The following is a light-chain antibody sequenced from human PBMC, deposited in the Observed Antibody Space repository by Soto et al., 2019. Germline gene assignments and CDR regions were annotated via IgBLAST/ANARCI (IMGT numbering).Light chain of an antibody. V-gene: IGKV2-28*01. CDR3: MQALQTPPWT. CDR1: QSLLHSNGYTY. Sequence: IVMTQSPLSLPLTPGEPASISCRSSQSLLHSNGYTYLDWYLQKSGQSPQLLIYLTSIRASGVPDRFNGSGSCTDFTLKISNVEADDVGVYYYMQALQTPPWTFGQGTKVEIK. J-gene: IGKJ1*01. CDR2: LTS.